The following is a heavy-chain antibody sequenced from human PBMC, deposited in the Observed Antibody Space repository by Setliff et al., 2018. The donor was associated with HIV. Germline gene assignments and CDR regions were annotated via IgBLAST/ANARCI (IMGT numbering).Heavy chain of an antibody. CDR1: GGSISNYY. V-gene: IGHV4-59*08. CDR3: ARGDTYYHDRSGYVKSALDAFDI. Sequence: SETLSLTCTVSGGSISNYYWSWIRQPPGKGLECIGYIYYSGSTNYNPSLRSRVTISVDTSQKQFSLKLNSVTAADTAVYHCARGDTYYHDRSGYVKSALDAFDIWGRGTMVTVS. D-gene: IGHD3-22*01. J-gene: IGHJ3*02. CDR2: IYYSGST.